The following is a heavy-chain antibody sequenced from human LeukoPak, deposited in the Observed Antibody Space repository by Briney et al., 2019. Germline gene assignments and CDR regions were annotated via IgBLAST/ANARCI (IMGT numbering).Heavy chain of an antibody. D-gene: IGHD6-19*01. CDR2: MDGGGSAT. CDR3: VRDPPRTVPGIDFDY. J-gene: IGHJ4*02. V-gene: IGHV3-7*01. Sequence: GGSLRLSCAASGFAFNSYWMSWVRQTPGKGLEWVATMDGGGSATYYVDSVKGRFTISRDNAKNSLYLQMNSLRAEDTAVYYCVRDPPRTVPGIDFDYWGQGTLVTVSS. CDR1: GFAFNSYW.